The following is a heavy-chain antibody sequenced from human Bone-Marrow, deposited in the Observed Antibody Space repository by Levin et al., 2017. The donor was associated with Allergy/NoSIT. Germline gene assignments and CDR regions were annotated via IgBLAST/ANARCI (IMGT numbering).Heavy chain of an antibody. CDR3: AKDLLYFYGSGSYDF. J-gene: IGHJ4*02. Sequence: PGGSLRLSCAGSGFTFRSYAMSWVRQAPGKGLEWVSGISGGGGSTYYADSVKGRFTISRDNSKNRLYLQMYSLRAEDTAVYYCAKDLLYFYGSGSYDFWGQGTLVTVSS. CDR1: GFTFRSYA. D-gene: IGHD3-10*01. CDR2: ISGGGGST. V-gene: IGHV3-23*01.